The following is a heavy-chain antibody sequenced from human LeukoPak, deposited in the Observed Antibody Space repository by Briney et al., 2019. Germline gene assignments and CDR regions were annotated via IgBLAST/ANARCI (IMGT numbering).Heavy chain of an antibody. D-gene: IGHD3-10*01. CDR3: ARDQRGGGLLWFGELLQGYFDY. CDR1: GFTFSSYA. CDR2: ISGSGGST. V-gene: IGHV3-23*01. Sequence: GGSLRLSCAASGFTFSSYAMSWVRQAPGKGLEWVSAISGSGGSTYYADSVKGRFTISRDNSKNTLYLQMNSLRAEDTAVYYCARDQRGGGLLWFGELLQGYFDYWGQGTLVTVSS. J-gene: IGHJ4*02.